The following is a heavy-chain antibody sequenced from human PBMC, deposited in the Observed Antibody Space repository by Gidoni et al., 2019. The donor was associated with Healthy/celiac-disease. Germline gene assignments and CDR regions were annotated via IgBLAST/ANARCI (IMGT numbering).Heavy chain of an antibody. CDR3: ARRGYYRWVDP. V-gene: IGHV4-34*01. CDR1: VGSFSGYY. D-gene: IGHD3-3*01. J-gene: IGHJ5*02. Sequence: QVQLQQWGAGLLQPSETLSLTCAVYVGSFSGYYWSWIRQPPGKGLEWIGEINHSGSTNYNPSLKSRVTIAVDTSKNQFSLKLSSVTAADTAVYYCARRGYYRWVDPWGQGTLVTVSS. CDR2: INHSGST.